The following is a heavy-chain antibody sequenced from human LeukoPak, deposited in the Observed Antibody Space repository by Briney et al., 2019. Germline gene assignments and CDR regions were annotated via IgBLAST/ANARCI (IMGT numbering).Heavy chain of an antibody. V-gene: IGHV3-30-3*01. CDR2: ISYDGSNK. CDR3: ARVRSYYGSGTQEDFSY. D-gene: IGHD3-10*01. Sequence: GALRLSCAASGFTFSSYAMHWVRQAPGKGLEWVAVISYDGSNKCYADSVKGRFTISRDNSKNTLYLQMNSLRAEDTAVYYCARVRSYYGSGTQEDFSYWGQGTLVTVSS. CDR1: GFTFSSYA. J-gene: IGHJ4*02.